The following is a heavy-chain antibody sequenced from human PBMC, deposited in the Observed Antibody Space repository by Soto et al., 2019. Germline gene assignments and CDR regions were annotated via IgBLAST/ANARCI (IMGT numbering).Heavy chain of an antibody. Sequence: EAQLVESGGGLVQPGGSLRLSCAASGFTFSSYWMHWVRQAAGKGLVWVSRINSDGSSTSYADSVKGRFTISRENAKNTLYLQMNSLRAEDTAVYYCAREDVQLSPYGMDVWGQGTTVTVSS. CDR2: INSDGSST. CDR1: GFTFSSYW. V-gene: IGHV3-74*01. CDR3: AREDVQLSPYGMDV. D-gene: IGHD6-13*01. J-gene: IGHJ6*02.